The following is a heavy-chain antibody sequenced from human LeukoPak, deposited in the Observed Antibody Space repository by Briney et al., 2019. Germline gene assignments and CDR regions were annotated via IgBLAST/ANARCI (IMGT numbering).Heavy chain of an antibody. D-gene: IGHD3-22*01. CDR2: IYTSGST. J-gene: IGHJ4*02. CDR1: GGSISSGSYY. CDR3: ARDISSGYLDY. V-gene: IGHV4-61*02. Sequence: SETLSLTCTVSGGSISSGSYYWSWIRQPAGKGLEWIGRIYTSGSTNYNPSLKSRVTISVDTSKNQFSLKLSSVTAADTAVYYCARDISSGYLDYWGQGTLVTVSS.